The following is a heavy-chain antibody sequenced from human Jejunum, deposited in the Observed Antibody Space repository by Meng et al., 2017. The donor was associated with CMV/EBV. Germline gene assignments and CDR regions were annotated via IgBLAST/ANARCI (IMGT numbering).Heavy chain of an antibody. D-gene: IGHD6-6*01. CDR3: VRGAPYYYNGIDV. J-gene: IGHJ6*02. V-gene: IGHV4-34*01. CDR1: GGSFSGNF. Sequence: YGGSFSGNFWSWIHQPPGKGLEWIGELNLGGSPNYNPSLKSRLTISRDTSKNQFSLNLRSVTPADTAEYYCVRGAPYYYNGIDVWGQGTTVTVSS. CDR2: LNLGGSP.